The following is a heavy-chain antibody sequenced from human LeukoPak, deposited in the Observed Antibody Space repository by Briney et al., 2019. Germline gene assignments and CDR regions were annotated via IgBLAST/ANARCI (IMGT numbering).Heavy chain of an antibody. CDR1: GFTLSNYW. CDR3: AKVRTSSGYCFDY. J-gene: IGHJ4*02. Sequence: GGSLRLSCAASGFTLSNYWMSWVRQAPGKGLEWVANIKQDGSEKYYVDSVKGRFTISRDNAKNSLYLQMNSLRAEDTAVYYCAKVRTSSGYCFDYWGQGTLVTVSS. CDR2: IKQDGSEK. D-gene: IGHD3-22*01. V-gene: IGHV3-7*01.